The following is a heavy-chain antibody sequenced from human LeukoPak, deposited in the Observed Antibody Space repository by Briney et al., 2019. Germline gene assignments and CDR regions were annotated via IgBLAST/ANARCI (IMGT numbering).Heavy chain of an antibody. V-gene: IGHV4-61*02. CDR1: GGSIGSGTYY. CDR3: VRVPTTVDNYYMDV. CDR2: FYTGGST. Sequence: SESLSLTCTVSGGSIGSGTYYWTWLRQPAGKGLEWIGRFYTGGSTNYNPSLRCRVSISLDMSKNQFSLKMSSVTAADTAVYYCVRVPTTVDNYYMDVWGKGTTVTVSS. J-gene: IGHJ6*03. D-gene: IGHD4-11*01.